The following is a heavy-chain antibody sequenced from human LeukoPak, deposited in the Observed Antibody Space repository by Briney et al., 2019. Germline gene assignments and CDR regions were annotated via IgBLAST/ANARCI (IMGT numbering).Heavy chain of an antibody. CDR3: ARGQGVAAAGYNWFDP. CDR1: GYAFTSYD. D-gene: IGHD6-13*01. CDR2: MNSNSGNK. Sequence: ASVKLCCTCAGYAFTSYDNNWVRQPTGPGLGLMGWMNSNSGNKGYEKKFQGRVTMSRNTSISTAYMELSSLRSEDTAVYYCARGQGVAAAGYNWFDPWGQGTLVTVSS. V-gene: IGHV1-8*02. J-gene: IGHJ5*02.